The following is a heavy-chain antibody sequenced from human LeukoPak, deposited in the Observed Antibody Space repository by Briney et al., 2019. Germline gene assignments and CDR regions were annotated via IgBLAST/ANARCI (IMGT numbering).Heavy chain of an antibody. J-gene: IGHJ3*02. CDR1: GFTFSDYY. D-gene: IGHD4-11*01. Sequence: LRLSCAASGFTFSDYYMSWIRQPPGRGLEWIGYISHSESAYYSPSLESRITISVDRSKNQFSLKLKSVTAADTAIYYCARDGGTTSNPSHDTFAIWGQGTMVAVSS. V-gene: IGHV4-30-2*01. CDR2: ISHSESA. CDR3: ARDGGTTSNPSHDTFAI.